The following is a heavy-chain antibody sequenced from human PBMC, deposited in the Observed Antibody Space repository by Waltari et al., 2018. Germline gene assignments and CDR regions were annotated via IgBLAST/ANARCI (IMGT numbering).Heavy chain of an antibody. J-gene: IGHJ6*02. CDR3: ASSPSKVGYFYYYYGMDV. Sequence: QVQLVQSGAEVKKPGASVKVSCKASGYTFTSYARHWVRQAPGQRLEWMGWINAGNGNTKYSQKFQGRVTITRDTSASTAYMELSSLRSEDTAVYYCASSPSKVGYFYYYYGMDVWGQGTTVTVSS. V-gene: IGHV1-3*01. CDR1: GYTFTSYA. CDR2: INAGNGNT.